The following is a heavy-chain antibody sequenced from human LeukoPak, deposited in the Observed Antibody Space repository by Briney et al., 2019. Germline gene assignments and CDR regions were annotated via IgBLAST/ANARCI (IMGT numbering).Heavy chain of an antibody. CDR3: ARAKRAADFSEGFDS. D-gene: IGHD3/OR15-3a*01. Sequence: GGSLRLSCAVSGFTVSSNYMNWVRQAPGKGLEWVSIFYSDGSTFYADSVRGRFTISRDSSKNTLFLQMNSLRAEDTAVYYCARAKRAADFSEGFDSWGQGTLVTVSS. J-gene: IGHJ4*02. V-gene: IGHV3-53*01. CDR1: GFTVSSNY. CDR2: FYSDGST.